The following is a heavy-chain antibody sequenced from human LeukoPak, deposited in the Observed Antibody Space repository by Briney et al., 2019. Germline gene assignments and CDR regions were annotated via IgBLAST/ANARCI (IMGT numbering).Heavy chain of an antibody. J-gene: IGHJ4*02. CDR1: GFTFSSYS. CDR3: ARGLAAAGTRGPY. D-gene: IGHD6-13*01. Sequence: GGSLRLSCAASGFTFSSYSMNWVRQAPGKGLEWVSYISSSSSTIYYADSVKGRFTISRDNAKNSLYLQMNSLRAEDTAVYYCARGLAAAGTRGPYWGQGTLVTVSS. CDR2: ISSSSSTI. V-gene: IGHV3-48*01.